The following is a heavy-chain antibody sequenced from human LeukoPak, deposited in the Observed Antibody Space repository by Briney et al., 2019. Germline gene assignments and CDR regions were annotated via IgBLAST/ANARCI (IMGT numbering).Heavy chain of an antibody. CDR2: IYYSGST. CDR1: GGSISSYY. V-gene: IGHV4-59*01. CDR3: AKVGTPTAPPPPPLIDY. J-gene: IGHJ4*02. Sequence: PSETLSLTCTVSGGSISSYYWSWIRQPPGKGPEWIGYIYYSGSTNYNPSLKSRVTISVDRPKNQLSLKLSSVTAADTAVYYCAKVGTPTAPPPPPLIDYWGQGTLVTVSS. D-gene: IGHD3-10*01.